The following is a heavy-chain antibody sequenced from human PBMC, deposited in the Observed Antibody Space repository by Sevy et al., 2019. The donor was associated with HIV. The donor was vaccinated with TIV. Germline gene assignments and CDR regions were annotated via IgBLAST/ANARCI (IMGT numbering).Heavy chain of an antibody. Sequence: ASVKVSCKASGYTFTGYYMHWVRQAPGQGLEWMGWINPNSGGTNYAQKFQGWVTMTRDTSISTAYMELSRLRSDDTAVYYCVRGHSSGWLTRGGAFDIWGQGTMVTVSS. CDR3: VRGHSSGWLTRGGAFDI. J-gene: IGHJ3*02. CDR1: GYTFTGYY. V-gene: IGHV1-2*04. CDR2: INPNSGGT. D-gene: IGHD6-19*01.